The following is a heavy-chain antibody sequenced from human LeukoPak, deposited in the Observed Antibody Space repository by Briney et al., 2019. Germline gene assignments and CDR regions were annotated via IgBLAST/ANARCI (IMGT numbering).Heavy chain of an antibody. CDR3: ARDVYGWELLDY. V-gene: IGHV3-48*01. D-gene: IGHD2-8*02. CDR2: VSTSSSTI. J-gene: IGHJ4*02. CDR1: GFNFITYS. Sequence: GGSLRLSCAASGFNFITYSMNWVRQAPGKGLEWVSYVSTSSSTIYYADSEKGRFTISRDNAKNSLYLQMSSLRAEDTAVYYCARDVYGWELLDYWGQGTLVTVSS.